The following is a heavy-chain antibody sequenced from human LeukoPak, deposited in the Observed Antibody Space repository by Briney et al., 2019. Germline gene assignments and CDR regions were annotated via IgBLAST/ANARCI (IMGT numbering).Heavy chain of an antibody. V-gene: IGHV4-30-2*01. D-gene: IGHD3-22*01. Sequence: KASETLSLTCTVSGGSISSYSWSWIRQPPGKGLEWIGYIYHSGSTYYNPSLKSRVTISVDRSKNQFSLKLSSVTAADTAVYYCARGQGGYYDSSGYSPLYYYYYYGMDVWGQGTTVTVSS. CDR1: GGSISSYS. CDR2: IYHSGST. CDR3: ARGQGGYYDSSGYSPLYYYYYYGMDV. J-gene: IGHJ6*02.